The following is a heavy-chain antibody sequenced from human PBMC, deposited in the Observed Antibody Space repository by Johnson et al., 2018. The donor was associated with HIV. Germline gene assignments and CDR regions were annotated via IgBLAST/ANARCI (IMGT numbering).Heavy chain of an antibody. CDR1: GFTFSDYW. V-gene: IGHV3-30*03. J-gene: IGHJ3*02. Sequence: QVQLVESGGTLVQPGGSLRLSCVASGFTFSDYWMSWVRQAPGRGLEWVAVISYDGSNKYTVHFTKGRFTISRDNYKDILYLQMNSLRAEDTAVYYWAREGGDGYCPSAFDIWGQGKMVTVSS. D-gene: IGHD5-24*01. CDR3: AREGGDGYCPSAFDI. CDR2: ISYDGSNK.